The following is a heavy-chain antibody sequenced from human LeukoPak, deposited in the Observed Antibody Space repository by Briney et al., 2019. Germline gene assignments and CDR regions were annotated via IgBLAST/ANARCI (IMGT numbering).Heavy chain of an antibody. Sequence: SETLSLTCTVSGGSISGHYWTWIRQPPGKGLEWIGQIHYSGRPDYNPSLKSRVTISVDTSKNQLSLKVTSVTAADTAVYYCARGGVAAKYYFDFWGQGTLVTVSS. J-gene: IGHJ4*02. D-gene: IGHD3-10*01. CDR3: ARGGVAAKYYFDF. V-gene: IGHV4-59*11. CDR1: GGSISGHY. CDR2: IHYSGRP.